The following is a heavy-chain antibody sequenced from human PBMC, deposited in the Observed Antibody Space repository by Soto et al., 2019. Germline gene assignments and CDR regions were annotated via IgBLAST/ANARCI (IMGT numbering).Heavy chain of an antibody. J-gene: IGHJ4*02. D-gene: IGHD6-19*01. Sequence: WGSLRLTCAASGVTFSSNAWCWCLRAPPEGREECSAVSGSGGSTYYAESLKSRVTISRDNSKNTLYLQMNSLTAEDTAVYYCARFPRVAAVTDYWGQGTPVTVSS. CDR3: ARFPRVAAVTDY. V-gene: IGHV3-23*01. CDR1: GVTFSSNA. CDR2: VSGSGGST.